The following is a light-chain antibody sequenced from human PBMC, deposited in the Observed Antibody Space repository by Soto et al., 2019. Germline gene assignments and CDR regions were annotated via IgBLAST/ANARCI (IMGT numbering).Light chain of an antibody. CDR3: QQYAASPRT. CDR1: QSIGNNY. Sequence: EIVLTQSPGTLSLSPRERATLSCRASQSIGNNYLAWYQHKPGPAPRLLIYGASNRAPGIPDRFSGSGSGTDFTLTIRRLEPEDFAIYYCQQYAASPRTFGQGTQVEVK. CDR2: GAS. J-gene: IGKJ1*01. V-gene: IGKV3-20*01.